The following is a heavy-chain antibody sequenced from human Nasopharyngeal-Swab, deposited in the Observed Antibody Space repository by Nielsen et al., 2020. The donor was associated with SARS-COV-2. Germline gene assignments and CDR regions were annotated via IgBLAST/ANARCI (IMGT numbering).Heavy chain of an antibody. V-gene: IGHV7-4-1*02. D-gene: IGHD3-3*01. J-gene: IGHJ4*01. CDR2: INTNTGNP. CDR3: ARGTTIFGVVIMGGDDY. Sequence: WVRQAPGQGLEWMGWINTNTGNPTYAQGFTGRFVFSLDTSVSTAYLQISSLKAEDTAVYYCARGTTIFGVVIMGGDDYWGHGTLVTVSS.